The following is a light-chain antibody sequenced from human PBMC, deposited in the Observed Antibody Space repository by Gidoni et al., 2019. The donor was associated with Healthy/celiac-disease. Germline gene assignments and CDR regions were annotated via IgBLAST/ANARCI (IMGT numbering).Light chain of an antibody. Sequence: TISCSGSSSNIGSNYVYWYQQLPGTAPKLLIYRNNQRPSGVPDRFSGSKSGTSASLAISGLRSEDEADYYCAAWDDSLSGSYVFGTGTKVTVL. CDR2: RNN. V-gene: IGLV1-47*01. J-gene: IGLJ1*01. CDR1: SSNIGSNY. CDR3: AAWDDSLSGSYV.